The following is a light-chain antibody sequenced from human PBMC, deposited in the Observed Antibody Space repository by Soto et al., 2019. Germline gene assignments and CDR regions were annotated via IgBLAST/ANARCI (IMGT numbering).Light chain of an antibody. CDR3: QQYNNWPRT. Sequence: EIVLTQSPGTLSLSPGQRATLSCRASQSVSTYLAWLQHKPGQAPRLLIYDASKRATGIPAKFSGSGSGTDFTLTISSLEAEDFAVYYCQQYNNWPRTFGQGTKLEIK. CDR1: QSVSTY. V-gene: IGKV3-11*01. CDR2: DAS. J-gene: IGKJ2*01.